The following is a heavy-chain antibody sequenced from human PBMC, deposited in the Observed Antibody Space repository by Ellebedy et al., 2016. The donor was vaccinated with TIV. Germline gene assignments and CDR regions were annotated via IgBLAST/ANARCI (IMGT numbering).Heavy chain of an antibody. CDR1: GFTFSSYS. J-gene: IGHJ4*02. CDR3: ARDTTVVRGVITYYFDY. Sequence: PGGSLRLSCAASGFTFSSYSMNWVRQAPGKGLEWVSSISSSSSYIYYADSVKGRFTISRDNAKNSLYLQMNSLRAEDTAVYYCARDTTVVRGVITYYFDYWGQGTLVTVSS. V-gene: IGHV3-21*01. D-gene: IGHD3-10*01. CDR2: ISSSSSYI.